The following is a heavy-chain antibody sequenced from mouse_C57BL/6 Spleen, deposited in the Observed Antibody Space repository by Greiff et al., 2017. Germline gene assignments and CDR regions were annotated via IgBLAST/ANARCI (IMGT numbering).Heavy chain of an antibody. CDR3: TRNDYGSRVFAY. CDR1: GYTFTDYE. V-gene: IGHV1-15*01. CDR2: IDPETGGT. J-gene: IGHJ3*01. D-gene: IGHD1-1*01. Sequence: QVQLQQSGAELVRPGASVTLSCKASGYTFTDYEMHWVKQTPVHGLEWIGAIDPETGGTAYNQKFKGKAILPADKSSSTAYMQLRRLTSEDSAVYYCTRNDYGSRVFAYWGQGTLVTVSA.